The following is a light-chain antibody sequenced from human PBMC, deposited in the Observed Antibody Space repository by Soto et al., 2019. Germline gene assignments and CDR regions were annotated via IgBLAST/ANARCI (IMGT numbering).Light chain of an antibody. CDR2: KNT. Sequence: SVLTQPPSASGTPGQRVTISCSGASSNIGSNFVYWYHQLPGTAPKLLIYKNTQRPSGVPDRFSGSKSGTSASLAVSGLRSEDEATYYCATWDDSLSGPVFGGGTQLTVL. CDR3: ATWDDSLSGPV. J-gene: IGLJ2*01. CDR1: SSNIGSNF. V-gene: IGLV1-47*01.